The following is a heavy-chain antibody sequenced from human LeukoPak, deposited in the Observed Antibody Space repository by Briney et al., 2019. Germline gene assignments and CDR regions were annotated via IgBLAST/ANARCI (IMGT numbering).Heavy chain of an antibody. V-gene: IGHV1-69*13. Sequence: SVKVSCKASGGTFSSYAISWVRQAPGQGLEWMGGIIPIFGTANYAQKFQGRVTITADESTSTAYMEMSSLRSEDTAVYYCARGGVRYDFWSGPPQKHDAFDIWGQGTMVTVSS. CDR1: GGTFSSYA. J-gene: IGHJ3*02. CDR2: IIPIFGTA. D-gene: IGHD3-3*01. CDR3: ARGGVRYDFWSGPPQKHDAFDI.